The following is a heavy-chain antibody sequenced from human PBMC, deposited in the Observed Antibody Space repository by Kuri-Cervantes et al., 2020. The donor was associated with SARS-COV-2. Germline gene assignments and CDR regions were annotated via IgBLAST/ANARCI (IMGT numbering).Heavy chain of an antibody. J-gene: IGHJ4*02. V-gene: IGHV3-21*01. CDR3: ARGNYVMYSRWPTAPSDY. CDR1: GFTFSSYS. D-gene: IGHD3-16*01. Sequence: GGSLRLSCAASGFTFSSYSMNWVRQAPGKGLEWVSSISSSSSYISYADSMKGRFTISRDNAKNSLYLQMNSLRAVDTAVYYCARGNYVMYSRWPTAPSDYWGQGTLVTVSS. CDR2: ISSSSSYI.